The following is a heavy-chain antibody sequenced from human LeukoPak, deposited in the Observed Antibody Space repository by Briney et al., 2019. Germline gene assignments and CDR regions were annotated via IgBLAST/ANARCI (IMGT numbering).Heavy chain of an antibody. Sequence: GGSLRLSCAGTGFTFTSYAINWVRRAPGKGLEWVSSITGGADSTYLADSVKGRFTISRDNSKNTVYLQMNSLRADDTAVYYCARAQRISGTGALCYPLEYWGQGTLVTVSS. CDR3: ARAQRISGTGALCYPLEY. J-gene: IGHJ4*02. CDR1: GFTFTSYA. V-gene: IGHV3-23*01. CDR2: ITGGADST. D-gene: IGHD2-8*02.